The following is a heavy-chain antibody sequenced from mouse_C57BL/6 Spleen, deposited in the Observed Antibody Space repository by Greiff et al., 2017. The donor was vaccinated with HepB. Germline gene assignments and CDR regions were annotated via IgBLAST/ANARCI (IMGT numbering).Heavy chain of an antibody. CDR1: GYTFTDYE. V-gene: IGHV1-15*01. J-gene: IGHJ2*01. Sequence: QVQLKQSGAELVRPGASVTLSCKASGYTFTDYEMHWVKQTPVHGLEWIGAIDPETGGTAYNQKFKGKAILTADKSSSTAYMELRSLTSEDSAVYYCTRRDSNYLYYFDYWGQGTTLTVTS. D-gene: IGHD2-5*01. CDR2: IDPETGGT. CDR3: TRRDSNYLYYFDY.